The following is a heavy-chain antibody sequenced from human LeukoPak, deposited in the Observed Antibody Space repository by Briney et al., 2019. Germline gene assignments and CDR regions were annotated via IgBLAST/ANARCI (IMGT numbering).Heavy chain of an antibody. CDR3: ARDQGWVGVSVSLDL. J-gene: IGHJ5*02. CDR1: GGSISSHY. Sequence: SETLSLTCTVSGGSISSHYWNWIRQPAGKGLEWIGRMFIRGSANYSPSLKSRVSMSLDKSRSQFSLNLSSVTAADTAVYCCARDQGWVGVSVSLDLWGPGTLVTVSS. CDR2: MFIRGSA. D-gene: IGHD3-3*01. V-gene: IGHV4-4*07.